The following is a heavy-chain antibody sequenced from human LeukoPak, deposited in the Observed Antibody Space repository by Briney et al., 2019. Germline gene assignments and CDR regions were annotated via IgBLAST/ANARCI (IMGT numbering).Heavy chain of an antibody. J-gene: IGHJ5*02. CDR1: GGSISSSSYY. D-gene: IGHD2-15*01. CDR3: ARTYCSGGSCYSARWFDP. Sequence: SETLSLTCTVSGGSISSSSYYWGWIRQPPGKGLEWIGSIYYSGSTYYNPSLKSRVTIPVDTSKNQFSLKLSSVTAADTAVYYCARTYCSGGSCYSARWFDPWGQGTLVTVSS. CDR2: IYYSGST. V-gene: IGHV4-39*01.